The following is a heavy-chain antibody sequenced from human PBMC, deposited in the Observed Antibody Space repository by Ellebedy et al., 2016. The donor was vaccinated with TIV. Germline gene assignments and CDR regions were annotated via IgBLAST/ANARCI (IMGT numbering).Heavy chain of an antibody. CDR3: AREPMVRGVIRRGYAMDV. V-gene: IGHV3-33*01. J-gene: IGHJ6*02. Sequence: GGSLRLXXAASGFTFSSYGMHWVRQAPGKELEWVAVIWYDGSNKYYADSVKGRFTISRDNSKNTLYLQMNSLRAEDTAVYYCAREPMVRGVIRRGYAMDVWGQGTTVTVSS. D-gene: IGHD3-10*01. CDR2: IWYDGSNK. CDR1: GFTFSSYG.